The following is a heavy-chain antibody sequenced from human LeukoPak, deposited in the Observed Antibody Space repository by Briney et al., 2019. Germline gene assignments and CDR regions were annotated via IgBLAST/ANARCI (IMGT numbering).Heavy chain of an antibody. CDR2: INPSGGST. CDR3: ARDKYYDSSVGTIVGY. Sequence: ASVKVSCKASGYTFTSYYMHWVRQAPGQGLEWMGIINPSGGSTSYAQKFQGRVTMTRDTSTSTVYMELSSLRSEDTAVYYCARDKYYDSSVGTIVGYWGQGTLVTVSS. CDR1: GYTFTSYY. V-gene: IGHV1-46*01. D-gene: IGHD3-22*01. J-gene: IGHJ4*02.